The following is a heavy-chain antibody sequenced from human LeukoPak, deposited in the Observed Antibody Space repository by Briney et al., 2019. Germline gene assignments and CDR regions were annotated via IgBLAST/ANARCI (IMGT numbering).Heavy chain of an antibody. Sequence: PSETLSLTCTVSGGSISSSSYYWGWIRQPPGKGLEWIGSIYYSGSTYYNPSLKSRVTISVDTSKNQFSLKLSSVTAADTAVYYCARDHYYGSGSYGYWGQGTLVTVSS. V-gene: IGHV4-39*07. CDR1: GGSISSSSYY. D-gene: IGHD3-10*01. J-gene: IGHJ4*02. CDR3: ARDHYYGSGSYGY. CDR2: IYYSGST.